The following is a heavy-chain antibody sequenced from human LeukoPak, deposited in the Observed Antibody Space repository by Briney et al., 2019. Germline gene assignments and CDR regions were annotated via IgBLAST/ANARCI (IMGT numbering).Heavy chain of an antibody. D-gene: IGHD2-15*01. CDR1: GYKFTDYY. CDR2: INPNSDGR. V-gene: IGHV1-2*02. CDR3: ARTPMGGHFYMDV. Sequence: SVKVSCKASGYKFTDYYIHWVRQAPGQGLEWMGWINPNSDGRNYAQKFQGRVTMTWDTSISTAYTALSSLTSDDTAVFFCARTPMGGHFYMDVWGKGTAVIVSS. J-gene: IGHJ6*03.